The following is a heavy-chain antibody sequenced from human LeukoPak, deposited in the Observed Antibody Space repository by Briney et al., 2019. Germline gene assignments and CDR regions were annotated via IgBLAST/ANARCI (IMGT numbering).Heavy chain of an antibody. V-gene: IGHV4-39*01. J-gene: IGHJ4*02. D-gene: IGHD3-3*02. Sequence: SETLSLTCTVSGGSISSSSYYWGWIRQPPGKGLEWIGGIYYSGSTSYNPSLKSRVTISVDTSKNQFSLKLSSVTAADTAVYYCARHSRIFGVIDYWGQGTLVTVSS. CDR3: ARHSRIFGVIDY. CDR2: IYYSGST. CDR1: GGSISSSSYY.